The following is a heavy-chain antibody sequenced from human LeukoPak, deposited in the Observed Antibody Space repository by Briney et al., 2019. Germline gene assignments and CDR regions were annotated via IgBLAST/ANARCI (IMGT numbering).Heavy chain of an antibody. J-gene: IGHJ6*02. CDR1: GFTFTSSA. Sequence: SVKVSCKASGFTFTSSAMQWVRQARGQRLEWIGWIVVGSGNTNYAQKFQERVTITRDMSTSTAYMELSSLRSEDTAVYYCAAERFDCSGGSCYAFYYYYGMDVWGQGTTVTVSS. CDR2: IVVGSGNT. D-gene: IGHD2-15*01. CDR3: AAERFDCSGGSCYAFYYYYGMDV. V-gene: IGHV1-58*02.